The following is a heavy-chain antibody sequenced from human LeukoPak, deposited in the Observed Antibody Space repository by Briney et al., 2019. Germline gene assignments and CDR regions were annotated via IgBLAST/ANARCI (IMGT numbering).Heavy chain of an antibody. V-gene: IGHV3-21*01. CDR3: ARVGSGGTREDTFGI. CDR1: GFTFSSYS. J-gene: IGHJ3*02. Sequence: PGGSVTHSCAASGFTFSSYSMNWVRQTPGKGLDWVSSIGSSGSHIYYADSVKRRFTISRDNAKNSLYLQMNSLRAEDTAVYYCARVGSGGTREDTFGIWGQGTIVTVSS. D-gene: IGHD1-26*01. CDR2: IGSSGSHI.